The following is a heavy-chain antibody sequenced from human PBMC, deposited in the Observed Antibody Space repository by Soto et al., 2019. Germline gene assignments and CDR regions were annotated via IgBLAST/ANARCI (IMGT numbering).Heavy chain of an antibody. CDR2: ISWNSGSI. J-gene: IGHJ4*02. CDR3: AKDWHYDSSGYDY. CDR1: GFTFDDYA. V-gene: IGHV3-9*01. D-gene: IGHD3-22*01. Sequence: QPGGSLRLSCAASGFTFDDYAMHWVRQAPGKGLEWVSGISWNSGSIDYADSVKGRFTISRDNAKNSLYLQMNSLRAEDTAVYYCAKDWHYDSSGYDYWGQGPMVTV.